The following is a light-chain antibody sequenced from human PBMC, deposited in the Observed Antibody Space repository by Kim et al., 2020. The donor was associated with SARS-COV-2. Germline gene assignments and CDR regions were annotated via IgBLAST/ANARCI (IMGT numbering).Light chain of an antibody. J-gene: IGKJ1*01. CDR2: DAT. CDR3: QQSNDWPPLT. CDR1: QTINNK. V-gene: IGKV3-15*01. Sequence: FPGKRATLSCRASQTINNKLVWYQQKPGQAPRLLIYDATTRATGVPARFIGSGSETDFTLTISSLQSEDFAVYYCQQSNDWPPLTFGQGTKVDIK.